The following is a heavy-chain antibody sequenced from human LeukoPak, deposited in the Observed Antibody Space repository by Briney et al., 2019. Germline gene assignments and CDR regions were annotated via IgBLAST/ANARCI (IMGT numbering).Heavy chain of an antibody. CDR2: IYTSGST. CDR1: GGSISTYY. D-gene: IGHD6-6*01. J-gene: IGHJ3*02. V-gene: IGHV4-4*07. CDR3: ARESPYSSSGAFDI. Sequence: SETLSLTCTVSGGSISTYYWSCIRQPAGKGLEWIGRIYTSGSTDYNPSLKSRVTMSVDTSKNQFSLNLSSVTAADTAVYHCARESPYSSSGAFDIWGQGTMVTVSS.